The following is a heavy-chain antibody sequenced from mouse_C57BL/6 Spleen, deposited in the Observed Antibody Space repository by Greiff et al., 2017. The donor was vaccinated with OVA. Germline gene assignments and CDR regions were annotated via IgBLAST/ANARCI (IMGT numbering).Heavy chain of an antibody. Sequence: DVKLVESGGGLVQPGGSMKLSCVASGFTFSNYWMNWVRQSPEKGLEWVAQIRLKSDNYATHYAESVKGRFTISRDDSKSSVYLQMNNLRAEDTGIYYCTAEVLRGKHAKDYWGQGTSVTVSS. J-gene: IGHJ4*01. CDR2: IRLKSDNYAT. CDR3: TAEVLRGKHAKDY. D-gene: IGHD1-1*01. V-gene: IGHV6-3*01. CDR1: GFTFSNYW.